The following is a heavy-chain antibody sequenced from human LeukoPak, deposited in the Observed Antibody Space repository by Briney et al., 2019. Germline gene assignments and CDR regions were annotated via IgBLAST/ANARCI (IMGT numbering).Heavy chain of an antibody. D-gene: IGHD3-22*01. J-gene: IGHJ4*02. Sequence: SETLSLTCAVYGGSFSGYYWSWIRQPPGKGLEWIGETNHSGSTNYNPSLKSRVTISVDTSKNQFSLKLSSVTAADTAVYYCARSSIYYDSSGYRIWGQGTLVTVSS. CDR1: GGSFSGYY. CDR2: TNHSGST. CDR3: ARSSIYYDSSGYRI. V-gene: IGHV4-34*01.